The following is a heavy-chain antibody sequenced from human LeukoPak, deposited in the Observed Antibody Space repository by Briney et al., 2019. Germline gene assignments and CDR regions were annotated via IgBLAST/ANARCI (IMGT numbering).Heavy chain of an antibody. CDR1: GASISSYY. V-gene: IGHV4-59*01. Sequence: SETLSLTCTVSGASISSYYWSWIRQPPGKGLEWIGYILNSESTNYNPSLKSRVIISVDTSKNQFSLKLSSVTAADTAVYYCARVHYSETSAYVLDYWGQGTLVTVSS. CDR2: ILNSEST. J-gene: IGHJ4*02. D-gene: IGHD3-22*01. CDR3: ARVHYSETSAYVLDY.